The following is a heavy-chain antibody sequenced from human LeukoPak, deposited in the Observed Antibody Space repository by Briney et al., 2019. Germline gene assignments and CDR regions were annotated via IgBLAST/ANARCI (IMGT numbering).Heavy chain of an antibody. V-gene: IGHV4-4*07. CDR1: GGSISSYY. CDR3: ARDGGTATDNWFDP. D-gene: IGHD2-15*01. J-gene: IGHJ5*02. CDR2: IYTSGST. Sequence: SETLSLTCTVSGGSISSYYWSWIRQPAGKGLEWIGRIYTSGSTNYNPSLKSRVTMSVDTSKNQFSLKLSSVTAADTAVYYCARDGGTATDNWFDPWGQGTLVTVSS.